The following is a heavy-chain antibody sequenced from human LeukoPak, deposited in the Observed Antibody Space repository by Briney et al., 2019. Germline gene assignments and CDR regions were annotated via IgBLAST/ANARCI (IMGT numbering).Heavy chain of an antibody. D-gene: IGHD3-10*01. CDR2: IYYSGST. Sequence: SETLSLTCTVSGGSISSYYWSWIRQPPGKGLEWIGYIYYSGSTNYNPSLKRRVTISVDKSKNQFSLKLSSVTAADTGVYYCARVSIMVRGVIITGDTFDIWGQGTMVTVSS. V-gene: IGHV4-59*01. CDR1: GGSISSYY. CDR3: ARVSIMVRGVIITGDTFDI. J-gene: IGHJ3*02.